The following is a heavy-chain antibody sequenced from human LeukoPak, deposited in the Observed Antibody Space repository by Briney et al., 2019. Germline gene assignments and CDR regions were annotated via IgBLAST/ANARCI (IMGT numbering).Heavy chain of an antibody. CDR3: AKGEVDDSSGSPYYFDY. Sequence: PGRSLRLSCAASGFTYSSYGMHWVRQAPGKGLEWVAVIWYDGSNKYYADSVKGRFTISRDNSKNTLFLQMNSLRAEDTAVYYCAKGEVDDSSGSPYYFDYWGQGTLVTVSS. J-gene: IGHJ4*02. D-gene: IGHD3-22*01. CDR2: IWYDGSNK. CDR1: GFTYSSYG. V-gene: IGHV3-33*06.